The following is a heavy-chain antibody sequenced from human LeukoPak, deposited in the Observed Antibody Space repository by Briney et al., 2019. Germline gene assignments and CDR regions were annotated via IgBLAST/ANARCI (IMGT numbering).Heavy chain of an antibody. CDR1: GGSFSGYY. CDR3: ARGLRYSSGRDYYSYMDV. CDR2: INHSGST. J-gene: IGHJ6*03. D-gene: IGHD6-25*01. V-gene: IGHV4-34*01. Sequence: SETLSLTCAVYGGSFSGYYWSWIRQPPGKGLEWIGEINHSGSTNYNPSLKSRVTISVDTSKNQFSLKLSSVTAADTAAYYCARGLRYSSGRDYYSYMDVWGKGTTVTVSS.